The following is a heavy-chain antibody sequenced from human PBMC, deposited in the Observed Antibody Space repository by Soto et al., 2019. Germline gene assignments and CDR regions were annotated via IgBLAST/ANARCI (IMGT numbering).Heavy chain of an antibody. CDR3: AKDVNRIAARRSYFEY. J-gene: IGHJ4*02. CDR2: ISGSGGST. Sequence: PGGSLRLSCAASGFTFSSYAMSLVRQAPGKGLEWGSAISGSGGSTYYADSVKGRFTISRDNSKNTLYLQMNSLRAEDTAVYYCAKDVNRIAARRSYFEYWGQGTPVTVSP. V-gene: IGHV3-23*01. CDR1: GFTFSSYA. D-gene: IGHD6-6*01.